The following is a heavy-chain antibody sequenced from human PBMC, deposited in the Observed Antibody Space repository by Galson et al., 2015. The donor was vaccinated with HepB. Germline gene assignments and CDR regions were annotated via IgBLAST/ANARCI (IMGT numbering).Heavy chain of an antibody. D-gene: IGHD3-3*01. CDR1: GDSVSSNSAA. J-gene: IGHJ6*03. CDR2: TYYRSKWYN. Sequence: CAISGDSVSSNSAAWNWIRQSPSRGLEWLGRTYYRSKWYNDYAVSVKSRITINPDTSKNQFSLQLNSVTPEDTAVYYCARDTQYYDFWSGYPYYYYMDVWGKGTTVTVSS. V-gene: IGHV6-1*01. CDR3: ARDTQYYDFWSGYPYYYYMDV.